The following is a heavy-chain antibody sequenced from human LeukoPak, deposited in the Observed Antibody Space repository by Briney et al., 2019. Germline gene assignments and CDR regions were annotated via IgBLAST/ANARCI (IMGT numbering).Heavy chain of an antibody. CDR1: GGSISSYY. CDR3: ARVSRIAVAGFDY. J-gene: IGHJ4*02. D-gene: IGHD6-19*01. Sequence: SETLSLTCTVSGGSISSYYWSWIRQPPGKGLEWIGEINHSGSTNYNPSLKSRVTISVDTSKNQFSLKLSSVTAADTAVYYCARVSRIAVAGFDYWGQGTLVTVSS. V-gene: IGHV4-34*01. CDR2: INHSGST.